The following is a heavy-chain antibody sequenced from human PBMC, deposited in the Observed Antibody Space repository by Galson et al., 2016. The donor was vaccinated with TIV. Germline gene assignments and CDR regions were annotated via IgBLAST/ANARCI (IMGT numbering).Heavy chain of an antibody. D-gene: IGHD4-11*01. J-gene: IGHJ4*02. CDR1: GGTFSSYG. V-gene: IGHV1-69*04. CDR2: IIPILGLT. Sequence: SVKVACKASGGTFSSYGISWVRQAPGQGPECMGRIIPILGLTNYEQKFQGRVTITADTSTNIAYMELSSLRSEDTAVYFCACTMTTITSVDYWGQGTLVTVSS. CDR3: ACTMTTITSVDY.